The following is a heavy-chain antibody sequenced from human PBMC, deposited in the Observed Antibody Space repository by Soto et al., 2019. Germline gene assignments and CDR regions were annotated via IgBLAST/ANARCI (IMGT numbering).Heavy chain of an antibody. Sequence: SETLSLTCTVSGGSISSSSYYWGWIRQPPGKGLEWIGSIYYSGSTYYNPSLKSRVTISVDTSKNQFSLKLSSVTAADTAVYYCARHWDYGDYYGMDVWGQGTTVTVS. J-gene: IGHJ6*02. CDR3: ARHWDYGDYYGMDV. CDR1: GGSISSSSYY. CDR2: IYYSGST. D-gene: IGHD4-17*01. V-gene: IGHV4-39*01.